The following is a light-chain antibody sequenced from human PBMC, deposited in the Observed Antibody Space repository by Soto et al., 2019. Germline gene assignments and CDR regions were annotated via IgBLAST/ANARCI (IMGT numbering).Light chain of an antibody. J-gene: IGKJ1*01. Sequence: PSSLSASVGGRVTITFQASQDISNYLNWYQQKPGKAPKLLIYDASNLETGVPSRFSGSGSGTEFTLTISSLQPDDFATYYCQQYNTYWTFGQGTKVDIK. CDR1: QDISNY. CDR2: DAS. CDR3: QQYNTYWT. V-gene: IGKV1-33*01.